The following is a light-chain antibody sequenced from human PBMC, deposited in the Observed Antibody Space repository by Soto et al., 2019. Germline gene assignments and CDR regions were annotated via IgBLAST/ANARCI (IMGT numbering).Light chain of an antibody. J-gene: IGKJ2*01. CDR1: QSISSW. CDR3: QQYNSYSVT. CDR2: KAS. V-gene: IGKV1-5*03. Sequence: DIQMTQSPSTLSASVGDRVTITCRASQSISSWLAWYQQKPGKAPKLVIYKASSLESGVPSRFSGCGSGTEFTLTISRLQPDDFSTYYCQQYNSYSVTFGQWTKLEIK.